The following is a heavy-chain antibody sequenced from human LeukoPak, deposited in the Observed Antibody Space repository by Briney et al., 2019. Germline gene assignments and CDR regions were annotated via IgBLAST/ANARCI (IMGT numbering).Heavy chain of an antibody. J-gene: IGHJ4*02. D-gene: IGHD6-19*01. CDR2: ISSYGGST. CDR1: GFTFSSYS. CDR3: VKRAGHCYDS. Sequence: GGSLRLSCSASGFTFSSYSMHWVRQAPGKGLEDVSAISSYGGSTDYADSVKGRFTISRDNSKNTLYLQMSSLRAEDTAVYYCVKRAGHCYDSWGQGTLVTVSS. V-gene: IGHV3-64D*09.